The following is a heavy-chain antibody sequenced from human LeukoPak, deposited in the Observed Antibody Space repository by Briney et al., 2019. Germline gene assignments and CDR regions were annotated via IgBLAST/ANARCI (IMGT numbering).Heavy chain of an antibody. CDR1: GFTFSNYA. Sequence: GGSLRLSCAASGFTFSNYAMSWVRQAPGKGPEWVSSISGGADTTYYAESVKGRLNISRDHSKNPLYLQMNSLKDEDTAMYYCAKDLSVRSDTGGDFDYWGQGTLVTVSS. CDR3: AKDLSVRSDTGGDFDY. CDR2: ISGGADTT. V-gene: IGHV3-23*01. J-gene: IGHJ4*02. D-gene: IGHD3-10*01.